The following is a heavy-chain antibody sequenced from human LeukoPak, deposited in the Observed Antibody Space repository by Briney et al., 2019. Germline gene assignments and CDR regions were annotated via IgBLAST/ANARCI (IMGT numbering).Heavy chain of an antibody. Sequence: PGGSLRLSCAASGFTFSDYYMSWIRQAPGKGLEWVSYISSSGSTIYYADSVKGRFTISRDNAKNSLYLQMNSLRAEDTAVYYCARDPRVWLRPYFFDYWGQGTLVTVSS. V-gene: IGHV3-11*04. CDR2: ISSSGSTI. D-gene: IGHD5-12*01. CDR1: GFTFSDYY. CDR3: ARDPRVWLRPYFFDY. J-gene: IGHJ4*02.